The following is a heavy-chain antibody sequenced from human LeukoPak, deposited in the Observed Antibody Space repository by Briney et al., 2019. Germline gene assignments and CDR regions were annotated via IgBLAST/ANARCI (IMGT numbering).Heavy chain of an antibody. J-gene: IGHJ4*02. Sequence: GGSLRLSCAASGFPFSNYGMSWVRQAPGKGLEWVSAISGSGDTTYFADSGKGRFTISRDNSKNTLYLQMNSLRAEDTAVYYCAKDRVGATLYFDFWGQGTLLTVSS. V-gene: IGHV3-23*01. CDR1: GFPFSNYG. D-gene: IGHD1-26*01. CDR2: ISGSGDTT. CDR3: AKDRVGATLYFDF.